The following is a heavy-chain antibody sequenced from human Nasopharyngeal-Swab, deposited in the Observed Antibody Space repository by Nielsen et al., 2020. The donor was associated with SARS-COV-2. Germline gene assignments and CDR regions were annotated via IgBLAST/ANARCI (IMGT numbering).Heavy chain of an antibody. CDR2: IYTSGST. Sequence: SETLSLTCTVSGGSISSGSYYWSWIRQPAGKGLEWIGRIYTSGSTNYNPSLKSRVTISVDTSKNQFSLKLSSVTAADTAVYYCARVPLSGQLVFDPWGQGTLVTVSS. CDR3: ARVPLSGQLVFDP. CDR1: GGSISSGSYY. D-gene: IGHD6-13*01. V-gene: IGHV4-61*02. J-gene: IGHJ5*02.